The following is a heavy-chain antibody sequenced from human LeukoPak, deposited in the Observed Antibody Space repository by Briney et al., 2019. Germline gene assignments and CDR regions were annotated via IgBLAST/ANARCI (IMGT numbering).Heavy chain of an antibody. J-gene: IGHJ4*02. CDR2: VSADGRTQ. D-gene: IGHD5-24*01. V-gene: IGHV3-30*03. Sequence: GGSLRLSCAASGFTFRTYSIHWVRQAPGKGLEWVTVVSADGRTQLYSDSVKGRFTVSRDNSLNTLHLQMNSLKTEDTAVYYCAREFGHNRWYFDYWGQGTMVTVSS. CDR3: AREFGHNRWYFDY. CDR1: GFTFRTYS.